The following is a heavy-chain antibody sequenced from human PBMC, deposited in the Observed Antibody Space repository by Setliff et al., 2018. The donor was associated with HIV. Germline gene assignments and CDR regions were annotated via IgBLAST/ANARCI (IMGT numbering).Heavy chain of an antibody. V-gene: IGHV3-49*04. CDR2: IRSKAYSGTT. CDR3: TRDLHHDAFDI. J-gene: IGHJ3*02. Sequence: GGSLRLSCTASGFTFGDYAVSWVRQAPGKGLEWVGFIRSKAYSGTTEYAASVKGRFTISREDSKSIAYLQMSSLKTEDTAVYYCTRDLHHDAFDIWGQGTMVTVSS. CDR1: GFTFGDYA.